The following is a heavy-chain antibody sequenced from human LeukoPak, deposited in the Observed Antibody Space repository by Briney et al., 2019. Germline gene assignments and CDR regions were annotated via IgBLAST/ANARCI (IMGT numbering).Heavy chain of an antibody. CDR3: ARQYYDFWSGYYYYHGMDV. CDR2: IYYSGST. Sequence: SETLSLTCTVSGGSISSSSYYWGWLRQPPGKGLEWIGSIYYSGSTYYNPSLKSRVTISVDTSKNQFSLKLSSVTAADTAVYYCARQYYDFWSGYYYYHGMDVWGQGTTVTVSS. D-gene: IGHD3-3*01. CDR1: GGSISSSSYY. V-gene: IGHV4-39*01. J-gene: IGHJ6*02.